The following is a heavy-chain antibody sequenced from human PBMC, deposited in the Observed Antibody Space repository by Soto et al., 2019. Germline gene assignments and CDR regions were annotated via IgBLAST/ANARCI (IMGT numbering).Heavy chain of an antibody. D-gene: IGHD5-12*01. CDR3: ARDHHRYSGYDYVDY. V-gene: IGHV3-11*05. CDR2: ISSSSSYT. J-gene: IGHJ4*02. Sequence: QVQLVESGGGLVKPGGSLRLSCAASGFTFSDYYMSWIRQAPGKGLEWVSYISSSSSYTNYADSVKGRFTISRDNAKNSLCLPMNSLRAEDTAVYYCARDHHRYSGYDYVDYWGQGTLVTVSS. CDR1: GFTFSDYY.